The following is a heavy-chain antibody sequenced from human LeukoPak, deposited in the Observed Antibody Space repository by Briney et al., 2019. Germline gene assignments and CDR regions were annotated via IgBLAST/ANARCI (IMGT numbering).Heavy chain of an antibody. CDR3: AARSFGVVINVR. V-gene: IGHV4-30-4*08. CDR2: IYYSGST. Sequence: SETLSLTCTVSGGSISSTSYYWGWIRQPPGKGLEWIGYIYYSGSTYYNPSLKSRVTISVDTSKNQFSLKLSSVTAADTAVYYCAARSFGVVINVRWGQGTLVTVSS. D-gene: IGHD3-3*02. CDR1: GGSISSTSYY. J-gene: IGHJ4*02.